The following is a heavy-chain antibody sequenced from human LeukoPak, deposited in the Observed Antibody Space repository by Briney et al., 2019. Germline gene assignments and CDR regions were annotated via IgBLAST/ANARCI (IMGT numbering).Heavy chain of an antibody. CDR1: GFTFSSYAM. D-gene: IGHD3-10*01. CDR3: ARGRTYGPETAVGYYYYMDV. J-gene: IGHJ6*03. V-gene: IGHV4-4*02. CDR2: IYHSGST. Sequence: GSLRLSCAAPGFTFSSYAMNWVRQAPGKGLEWIGYIYHSGSTYYNPSLKSRVTISVDTSKNQFSLKLSSVTAADTAVYYCARGRTYGPETAVGYYYYMDVWGKGTTVTVSS.